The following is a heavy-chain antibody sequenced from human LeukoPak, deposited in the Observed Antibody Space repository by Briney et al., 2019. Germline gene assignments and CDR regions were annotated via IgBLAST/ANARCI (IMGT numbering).Heavy chain of an antibody. Sequence: GGSLRLSCAASGFTFSNYDMHWVRQGTGKGLEWVSAIGTAGDTYYLGSVKGRFTISRENAKNFLYLQMNSLRAGDTAVYYCARVVKSGPSHYFDYWGQGTLVTVSS. CDR1: GFTFSNYD. CDR2: IGTAGDT. V-gene: IGHV3-13*01. CDR3: ARVVKSGPSHYFDY. J-gene: IGHJ4*02. D-gene: IGHD3-3*01.